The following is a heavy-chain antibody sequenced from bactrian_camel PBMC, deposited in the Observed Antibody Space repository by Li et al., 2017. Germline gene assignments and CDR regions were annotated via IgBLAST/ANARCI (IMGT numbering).Heavy chain of an antibody. CDR1: GHTYSSNC. CDR3: AATPGLVAGLRDAEWNY. J-gene: IGHJ4*01. D-gene: IGHD7*01. Sequence: QVQLVESGGGSVQPGGSLRLSCGASGHTYSSNCMAWFRQIEGKAREGVAGLHTSDGTALYVESVKGRFTISQDNAENTLYLEMNSLKPEDTAIYYCAATPGLVAGLRDAEWNYWGQGTQVTV. CDR2: LHTSDGTA. V-gene: IGHV3S1*01.